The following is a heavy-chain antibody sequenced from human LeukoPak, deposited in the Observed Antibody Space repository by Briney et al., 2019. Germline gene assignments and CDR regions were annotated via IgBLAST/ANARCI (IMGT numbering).Heavy chain of an antibody. CDR2: IYYSGST. Sequence: PSETLSLTCTGSGGSISSYYWSWIRQPPGKGLEWIGYIYYSGSTNYNPSLKSRVTISVDTSKNQFSLKLSSVTAADTAVYYCAREGYSYGSDYWGQGTLVTVSS. CDR3: AREGYSYGSDY. D-gene: IGHD5-18*01. V-gene: IGHV4-59*01. CDR1: GGSISSYY. J-gene: IGHJ4*02.